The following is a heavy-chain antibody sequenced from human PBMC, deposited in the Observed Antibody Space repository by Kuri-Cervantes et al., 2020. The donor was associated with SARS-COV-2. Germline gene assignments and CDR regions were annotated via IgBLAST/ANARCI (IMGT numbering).Heavy chain of an antibody. J-gene: IGHJ4*02. V-gene: IGHV1-8*03. Sequence: ASVKVSCKASGYTFTSYDINWVRQATGQGLEWMGWMNPNSGNTGYAQKFQGRVTITRNTSISTAYMELSSLTSEDTAIYYCYCAPKEGFDSWGQGTLVPSPQ. CDR1: GYTFTSYD. CDR3: YCAPKEGFDS. CDR2: MNPNSGNT. D-gene: IGHD2-21*01.